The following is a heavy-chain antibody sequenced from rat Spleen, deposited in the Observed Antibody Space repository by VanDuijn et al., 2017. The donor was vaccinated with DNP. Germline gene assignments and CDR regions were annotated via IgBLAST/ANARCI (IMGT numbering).Heavy chain of an antibody. V-gene: IGHV5S10*01. CDR3: ARTYYSDYSAMDA. Sequence: EVQLVESGGGLVQPGRSLKLSCPASSLTLSDFNMAWVRQVPKRGLEWVATIIYDGSRTFYRYPVKGRFTISRDNAKNTLYLQMDSLRSEDTATYYCARTYYSDYSAMDAWGQGTSVTVSS. D-gene: IGHD1-1*01. CDR1: SLTLSDFN. J-gene: IGHJ4*01. CDR2: IIYDGSRT.